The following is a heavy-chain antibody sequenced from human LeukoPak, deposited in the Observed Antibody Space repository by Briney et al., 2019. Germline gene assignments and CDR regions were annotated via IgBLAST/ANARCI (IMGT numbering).Heavy chain of an antibody. CDR2: ISYDGSNK. CDR3: ASCYSSSWYRPFDY. J-gene: IGHJ4*02. D-gene: IGHD6-13*01. Sequence: PGGSLRLSCAASGFTFISYAMHWVRQAPGKGLECVSFISYDGSNKYYADSVKGRFTISRDNSKNTLYLQMNSLRAEDTAVYYCASCYSSSWYRPFDYWGQGTLVTVSS. CDR1: GFTFISYA. V-gene: IGHV3-30-3*01.